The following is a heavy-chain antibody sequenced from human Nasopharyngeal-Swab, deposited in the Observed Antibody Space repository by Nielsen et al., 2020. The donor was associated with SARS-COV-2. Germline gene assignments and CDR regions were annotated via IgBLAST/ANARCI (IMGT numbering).Heavy chain of an antibody. D-gene: IGHD3-10*01. CDR2: ISYEGSIK. Sequence: GGSLRLSCAASGFNLTNYGMHWVRQAPGKGLEWVALISYEGSIKHYADYVEGRFTISRDSSKNTLFLQMNSLRAEDTAVYYCAKRKEILWLGSQRHGMDVWGQGTTVTVSS. V-gene: IGHV3-30*18. CDR1: GFNLTNYG. CDR3: AKRKEILWLGSQRHGMDV. J-gene: IGHJ6*02.